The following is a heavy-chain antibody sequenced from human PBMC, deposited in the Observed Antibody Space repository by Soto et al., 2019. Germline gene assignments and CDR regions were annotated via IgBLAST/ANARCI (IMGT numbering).Heavy chain of an antibody. CDR1: GGTFSSYA. V-gene: IGHV1-69*13. Sequence: ASVKVSCKASGGTFSSYAISWVRQAPGQGLEWMGGIIPIFGTANYAQKFQGRVTITADESTSTAYMELSSLRSEDTAVYYCARNQGLGRHMNYVRDARCQGPKVSLSS. CDR2: IIPIFGTA. D-gene: IGHD6-19*01. J-gene: IGHJ6*01. CDR3: ARNQGLGRHMNYVRDA.